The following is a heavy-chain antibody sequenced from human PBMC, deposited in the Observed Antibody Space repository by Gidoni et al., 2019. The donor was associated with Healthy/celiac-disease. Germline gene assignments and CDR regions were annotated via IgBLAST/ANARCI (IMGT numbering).Heavy chain of an antibody. CDR1: GFTFSSYG. CDR2: ISYDGSNK. V-gene: IGHV3-30*18. J-gene: IGHJ4*02. CDR3: AKGGPITMVRGIDY. D-gene: IGHD3-10*01. Sequence: QVQLVESGGGVVQPGRSLRLSCAASGFTFSSYGMHWVRQAPGKGLEWVAVISYDGSNKYYADSVTGRFTISRDNSKHTLYLQMNSLRAEDTAVYYCAKGGPITMVRGIDYWGQGTLVTVSS.